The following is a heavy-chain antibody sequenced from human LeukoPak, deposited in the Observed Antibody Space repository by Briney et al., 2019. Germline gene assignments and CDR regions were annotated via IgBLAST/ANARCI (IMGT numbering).Heavy chain of an antibody. J-gene: IGHJ4*02. CDR3: AKDHKYWGRSYFDY. Sequence: GGSLRLSCAASGFTFSSYAMSWVRQAPGKGLEWVSAISGSGGSTYYADSVKGRFTISRDNSKNTLYLQVNSLRAEDTAVYYCAKDHKYWGRSYFDYWGQGTLVTVSS. V-gene: IGHV3-23*01. D-gene: IGHD7-27*01. CDR2: ISGSGGST. CDR1: GFTFSSYA.